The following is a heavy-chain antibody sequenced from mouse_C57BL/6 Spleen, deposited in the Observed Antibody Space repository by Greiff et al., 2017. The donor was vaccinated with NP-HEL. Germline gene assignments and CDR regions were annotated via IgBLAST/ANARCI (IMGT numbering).Heavy chain of an antibody. J-gene: IGHJ4*01. CDR2: IWRGGST. CDR1: GFSLTSYG. Sequence: QVQLKESGPGLVQPSQSLSITCTVSGFSLTSYGVHWVRQSPGKGLEWLGVIWRGGSTDYNAAFMSRLSITKDNAKSKVFFKMNSLQADDTAIYYCAKNGYSNDAMDYWGQGTSVTVSS. V-gene: IGHV2-5*01. CDR3: AKNGYSNDAMDY. D-gene: IGHD2-5*01.